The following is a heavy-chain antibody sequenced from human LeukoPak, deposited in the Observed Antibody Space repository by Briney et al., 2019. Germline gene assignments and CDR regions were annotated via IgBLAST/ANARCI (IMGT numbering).Heavy chain of an antibody. V-gene: IGHV3-7*03. J-gene: IGHJ5*02. CDR1: GFSFSSYW. CDR3: ARDIPLAGEEEGPNWFDP. D-gene: IGHD6-19*01. CDR2: IKQDGSEK. Sequence: PGGSLRLSCAGSGFSFSSYWMSWFRQAPGKGLEWVANIKQDGSEKYYVDSVKGRFTISRDNAKNSLYLQMNSLRAEDTAVYYCARDIPLAGEEEGPNWFDPWGQGTLVTVSS.